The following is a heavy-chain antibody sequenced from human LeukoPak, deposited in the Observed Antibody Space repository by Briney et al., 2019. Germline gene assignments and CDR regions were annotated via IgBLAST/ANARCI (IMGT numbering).Heavy chain of an antibody. CDR3: ARALNDYGDYMVRWFDP. J-gene: IGHJ5*02. Sequence: KPSETLSLTCTVSGGSISSYYWSWIRQPPGKGLEWIGYIYYSGSTNYNPSLESRVTISVDTSKNQFSLKLSSVTAADTAVYYCARALNDYGDYMVRWFDPWGQGTLVTVSS. CDR1: GGSISSYY. CDR2: IYYSGST. V-gene: IGHV4-59*01. D-gene: IGHD4-17*01.